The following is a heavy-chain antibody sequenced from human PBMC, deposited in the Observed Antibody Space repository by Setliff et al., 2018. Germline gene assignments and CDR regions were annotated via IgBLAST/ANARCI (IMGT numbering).Heavy chain of an antibody. V-gene: IGHV1-18*01. CDR1: GYTFTSYG. CDR2: ISAYNGNT. J-gene: IGHJ4*02. D-gene: IGHD6-13*01. Sequence: ASVKVSCKASGYTFTSYGISWVRQAPGQGLEWMGWISAYNGNTNYAQKLQCRVTMTTDTSTSTAYMELRSRRSDDTAVYYCARGAYSSSWYVGGVYGYWGQGTLVTVSS. CDR3: ARGAYSSSWYVGGVYGY.